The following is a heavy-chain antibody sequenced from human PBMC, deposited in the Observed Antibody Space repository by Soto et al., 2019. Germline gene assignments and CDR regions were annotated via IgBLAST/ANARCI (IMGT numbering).Heavy chain of an antibody. CDR3: ARVPYCSGGSCYVTRFDY. Sequence: GGSLRLSCAASGFTFSSYWMHWVRQAPGKGLVWVSRINSDGSSTSYADSVKGRFTISRDNAKNTLYLQMNSLRAEDTAVYYCARVPYCSGGSCYVTRFDYWGQGTLVTVSS. V-gene: IGHV3-74*01. CDR1: GFTFSSYW. D-gene: IGHD2-15*01. CDR2: INSDGSST. J-gene: IGHJ4*02.